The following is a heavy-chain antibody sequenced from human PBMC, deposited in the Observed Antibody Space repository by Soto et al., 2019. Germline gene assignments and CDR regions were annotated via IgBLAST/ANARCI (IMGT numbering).Heavy chain of an antibody. J-gene: IGHJ4*02. V-gene: IGHV3-30*03. CDR1: GFTFTDHG. Sequence: QMQLVESGGGVLQPGTSLKLSCVTSGFTFTDHGIRWVRQAPGKGLEWVADICFSGIDKCYQDSVEGRFIIFRDNFKGTVYLHMDGLTFEDTAMPSCVCGEGRNGHNTRFDYWGQGTLVTVSS. CDR2: ICFSGIDK. CDR3: VCGEGRNGHNTRFDY. D-gene: IGHD3-10*01.